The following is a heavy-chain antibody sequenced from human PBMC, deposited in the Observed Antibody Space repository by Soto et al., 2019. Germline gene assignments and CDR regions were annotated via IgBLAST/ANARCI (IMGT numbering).Heavy chain of an antibody. J-gene: IGHJ4*02. D-gene: IGHD1-26*01. Sequence: PGGSLRLSCAASGFTFSSYAMHWVRQAPGKGLEWVAVISYDGSNKYYADSVKGRFTISRDNSKNTLYLQMNSLRAEDTAVYYCARAPVGATFDYWGQGTLVTVSS. V-gene: IGHV3-30-3*01. CDR3: ARAPVGATFDY. CDR1: GFTFSSYA. CDR2: ISYDGSNK.